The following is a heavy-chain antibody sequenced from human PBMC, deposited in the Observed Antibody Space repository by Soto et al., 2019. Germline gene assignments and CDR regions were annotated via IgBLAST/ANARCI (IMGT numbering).Heavy chain of an antibody. J-gene: IGHJ4*02. D-gene: IGHD2-15*01. Sequence: GGSLRLSCAASGFTFSSYGMHWVRQAPGKGLEWVAVISYDGSNKYYADYVKGRFTISRDNSKNTLYLQMNSLRAEDTAVYYCAKDIVVVVAATAAAGSGPFDYWGQGTLVTVPS. CDR3: AKDIVVVVAATAAAGSGPFDY. CDR2: ISYDGSNK. CDR1: GFTFSSYG. V-gene: IGHV3-30*18.